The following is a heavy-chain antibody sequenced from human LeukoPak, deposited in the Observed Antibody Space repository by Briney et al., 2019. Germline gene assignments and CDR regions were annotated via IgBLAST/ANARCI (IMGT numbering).Heavy chain of an antibody. V-gene: IGHV3-30-3*01. CDR3: ARDLYDSSESAFDI. CDR2: ISYDGSNK. J-gene: IGHJ3*02. Sequence: GGSLRLSCAASGFTVSSNYMSWVRQAPGKGLEWVAAISYDGSNKYYADSVKGRFTISRDNSKNTLYLQMNSLRAEDTAVYYCARDLYDSSESAFDIWGQGTMVTVSS. CDR1: GFTVSSNY. D-gene: IGHD3-22*01.